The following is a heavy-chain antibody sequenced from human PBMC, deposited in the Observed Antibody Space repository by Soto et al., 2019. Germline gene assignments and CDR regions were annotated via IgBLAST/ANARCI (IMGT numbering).Heavy chain of an antibody. CDR3: ARLDPGHCTSSSCRDFDY. D-gene: IGHD2-15*01. CDR1: GFTFSGYS. CDR2: ISPSGDNT. J-gene: IGHJ4*02. V-gene: IGHV3-23*01. Sequence: PGGSLRLSCAASGFTFSGYSMIWVRQAPGKGLEWVSAISPSGDNTYYADSVKGRFSISRDNSKNTLYLQMNNVRAEDTAIYYCARLDPGHCTSSSCRDFDYWGQGTLVTVSS.